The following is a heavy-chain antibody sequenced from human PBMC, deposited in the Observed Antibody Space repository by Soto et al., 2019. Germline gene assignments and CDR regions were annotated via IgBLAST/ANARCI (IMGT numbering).Heavy chain of an antibody. V-gene: IGHV1-69*13. D-gene: IGHD3-3*01. CDR2: IIPIFGTA. CDR1: GGTFSSYA. J-gene: IGHJ4*02. CDR3: ASLRITIFGVVTNYFDY. Sequence: GASVKVSCKASGGTFSSYAISWVRQAPGQGLEWMGGIIPIFGTANYAQKFQGRVTITADESTSTAYMELSSLRSEDTAVYYCASLRITIFGVVTNYFDYWGQGTLVTVSS.